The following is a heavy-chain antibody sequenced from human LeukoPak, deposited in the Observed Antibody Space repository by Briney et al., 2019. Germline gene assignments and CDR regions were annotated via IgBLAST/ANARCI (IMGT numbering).Heavy chain of an antibody. CDR1: GFSLSTSGGS. J-gene: IGHJ4*02. D-gene: IGHD5-18*01. Sequence: SGPTLVKPTRPLALSSTSFGFSLSTSGGSVGWIRQPPGKALEWVALIYWNDDKHYSPSLKSRLTITNITKDTSRNQVVLTMAQMRTVKIVIQCEAHSVGRYGLNEFDYWGQGTLVTVSS. CDR2: IYWNDDK. CDR3: AHSVGRYGLNEFDY. V-gene: IGHV2-5*01.